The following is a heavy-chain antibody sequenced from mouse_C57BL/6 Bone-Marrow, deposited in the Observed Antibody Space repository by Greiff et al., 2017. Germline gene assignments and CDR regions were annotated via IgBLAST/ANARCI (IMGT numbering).Heavy chain of an antibody. Sequence: EVMLVESGGDLVKPGGSLKLSCAASGFTFSSYGMSWVRQTPDKRLEWVATISSGGSYTYYPDSVKGRFTISRDNAKNTLYLQMSSLKSEDTAMYYCARRAYYSNYGFAYWGQGTLVTVSA. D-gene: IGHD2-5*01. CDR1: GFTFSSYG. V-gene: IGHV5-6*02. J-gene: IGHJ3*01. CDR3: ARRAYYSNYGFAY. CDR2: ISSGGSYT.